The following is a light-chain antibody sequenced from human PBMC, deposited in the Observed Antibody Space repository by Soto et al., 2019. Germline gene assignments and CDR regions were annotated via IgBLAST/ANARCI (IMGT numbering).Light chain of an antibody. V-gene: IGKV1-33*01. CDR1: QDISNY. Sequence: DIQMTQSPSSLSASVGDRVTITCQASQDISNYLNWYKQKPGKAPNHLIYDASKLETGDPSRFSGSGSGTDFTFTISSLQPEDIATYYCQQYDNLPFTFGPGTKVDIK. CDR2: DAS. J-gene: IGKJ3*01. CDR3: QQYDNLPFT.